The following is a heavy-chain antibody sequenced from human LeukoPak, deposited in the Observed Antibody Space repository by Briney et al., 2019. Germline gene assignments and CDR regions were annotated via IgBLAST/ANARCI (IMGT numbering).Heavy chain of an antibody. CDR3: TRRIDYGDYDY. CDR2: IYPGDSDT. Sequence: GESLKISFKCSGYSFSTYWIAWVRHMPGKGLGWMGIIYPGDSDTRYSPSFQGRVTISADTSISTAYLQWSSLAASDTARYYCTRRIDYGDYDYWGQGTLVTVSS. V-gene: IGHV5-51*01. D-gene: IGHD4-17*01. CDR1: GYSFSTYW. J-gene: IGHJ4*02.